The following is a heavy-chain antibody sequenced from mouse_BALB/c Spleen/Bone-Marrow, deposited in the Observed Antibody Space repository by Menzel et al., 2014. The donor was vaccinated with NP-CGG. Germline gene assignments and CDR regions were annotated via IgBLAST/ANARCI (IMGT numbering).Heavy chain of an antibody. V-gene: IGHV14-3*02. CDR3: ASYYYGRYFDV. CDR2: IDPANGNT. CDR1: GFNIKDTY. Sequence: EVQLQESGAELMKPGASVKLSCTASGFNIKDTYMHWVKQRPEQGLEWIGRIDPANGNTKYDPKFQGKATITADTSSNTAYLQLSSLTSEDTAVYYCASYYYGRYFDVWGAGTTVTVSS. D-gene: IGHD1-1*01. J-gene: IGHJ1*01.